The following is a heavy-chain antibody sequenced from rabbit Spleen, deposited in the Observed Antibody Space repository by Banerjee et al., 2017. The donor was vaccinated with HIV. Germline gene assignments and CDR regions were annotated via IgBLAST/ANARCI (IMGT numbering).Heavy chain of an antibody. CDR3: ARDLVGVIGWNFYL. D-gene: IGHD1-1*01. V-gene: IGHV1S45*01. Sequence: QEQLVESGGGLVKPEGSLTLTCKASGFSFSDRDVMCWVRQAPGKGLEWIACINASTGKPVYATWASGRFTISRTSSTTVTLRMTSLTAADRAIYFCARDLVGVIGWNFYLWGPGTLVTVS. J-gene: IGHJ4*01. CDR2: INASTGKP. CDR1: GFSFSDRDV.